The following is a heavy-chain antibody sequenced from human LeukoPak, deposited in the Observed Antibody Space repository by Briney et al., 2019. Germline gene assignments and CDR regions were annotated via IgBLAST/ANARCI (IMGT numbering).Heavy chain of an antibody. CDR1: GGTFSSYA. CDR2: IIPIFGTA. CDR3: AVPAATSPYYYYYYMDV. V-gene: IGHV1-69*05. Sequence: GASVKVSCKASGGTFSSYAISWVRQAPGQGLEWMGGIIPIFGTANYAQKSQGRVTITTDESTSTAYMELSSLRSEDTAVYYCAVPAATSPYYYYYYMDVWGKGTTVTVSS. D-gene: IGHD2-2*01. J-gene: IGHJ6*03.